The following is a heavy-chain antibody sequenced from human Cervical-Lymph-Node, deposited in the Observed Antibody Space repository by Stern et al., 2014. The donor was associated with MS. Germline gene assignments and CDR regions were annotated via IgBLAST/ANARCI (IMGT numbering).Heavy chain of an antibody. J-gene: IGHJ4*02. V-gene: IGHV3-9*01. CDR3: VKDVDSSMAVSFDY. CDR1: GFTFDDHA. Sequence: EVQLVESGGGLVQPGRSLRLSCAASGFTFDDHAMQWVRQTPAKGLEWVAGISWNSGSIAYSASVKGRFTISRDNAKNSLYLEMNSLRPEDTALYYCVKDVDSSMAVSFDYWGQGTLVTVSS. D-gene: IGHD4-11*01. CDR2: ISWNSGSI.